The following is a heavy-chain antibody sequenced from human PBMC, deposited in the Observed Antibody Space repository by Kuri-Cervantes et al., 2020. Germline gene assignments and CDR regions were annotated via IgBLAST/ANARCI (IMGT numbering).Heavy chain of an antibody. CDR3: ARHNDYGDYGGLGYFDY. CDR1: GFTVSSNY. CDR2: IYSGGST. V-gene: IGHV3-53*01. D-gene: IGHD4-17*01. Sequence: GGSLRLSCAASGFTVSSNYMSWVRQAPGKGLEWASVIYSGGSTYYADSVKGRFTISRDNAKNSLYLQMNSLRAEDTAVYYCARHNDYGDYGGLGYFDYWGQGTLVTVSS. J-gene: IGHJ4*02.